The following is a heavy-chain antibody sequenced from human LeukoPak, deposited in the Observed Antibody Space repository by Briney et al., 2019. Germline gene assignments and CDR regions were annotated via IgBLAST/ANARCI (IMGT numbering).Heavy chain of an antibody. CDR1: GGSISSSIYY. CDR2: IYYSGST. J-gene: IGHJ4*02. D-gene: IGHD6-13*01. V-gene: IGHV4-39*01. Sequence: SETLSLTCTVSGGSISSSIYYWGWIRQPPGRGLEWIGTIYYSGSTYYNPSLKSRVTISVDTSKNHFSLKLTSVTAADTAVYYCARHGQSSSWYGRGGYFDYWGQGTLVTVSS. CDR3: ARHGQSSSWYGRGGYFDY.